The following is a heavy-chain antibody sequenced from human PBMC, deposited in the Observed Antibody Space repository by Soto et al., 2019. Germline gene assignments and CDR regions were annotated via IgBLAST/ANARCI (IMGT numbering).Heavy chain of an antibody. Sequence: QITLKEAGPTLVKPTQTLTLTCSFSGFSLITSGVGVGWIRQPPGKALEWHALIYWDDDTGYSTSLRSRLTITKDTSRNQVVLTMTNMDPADTATYYCAHTMAPRIFDSWGQGTLVTVSS. CDR3: AHTMAPRIFDS. V-gene: IGHV2-5*02. J-gene: IGHJ4*02. CDR1: GFSLITSGVG. CDR2: IYWDDDT.